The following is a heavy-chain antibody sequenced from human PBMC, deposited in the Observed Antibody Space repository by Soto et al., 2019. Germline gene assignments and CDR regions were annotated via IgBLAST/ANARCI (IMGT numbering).Heavy chain of an antibody. V-gene: IGHV3-64D*06. Sequence: GGSLRLSCSASGFTFSIYAIHWVRQAPGKGLEYVSTISPNGDSTYYADSVKGRFAISRDNSKNTLYLQMSSLRAEDTAVYYCAKGADSSGYYNFDYWAQGTLVTVSS. CDR3: AKGADSSGYYNFDY. CDR1: GFTFSIYA. CDR2: ISPNGDST. D-gene: IGHD3-22*01. J-gene: IGHJ4*02.